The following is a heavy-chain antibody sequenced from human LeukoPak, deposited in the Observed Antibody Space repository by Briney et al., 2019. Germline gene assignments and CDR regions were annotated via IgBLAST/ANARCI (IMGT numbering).Heavy chain of an antibody. D-gene: IGHD1-26*01. Sequence: GGSLRLPFAASGFTFSNIAMSWVRQAPGKGLEWVSTISASIGYTYYADSEKGRFTISRDNSKNTLYLQMNSLRAEDTAVYYCAKDYSGSYYNFDYWGQGTLVTVSS. J-gene: IGHJ4*02. CDR3: AKDYSGSYYNFDY. CDR1: GFTFSNIA. V-gene: IGHV3-23*01. CDR2: ISASIGYT.